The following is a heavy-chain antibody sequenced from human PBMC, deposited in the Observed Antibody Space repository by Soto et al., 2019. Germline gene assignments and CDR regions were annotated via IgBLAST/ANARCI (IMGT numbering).Heavy chain of an antibody. CDR1: GFTFSSYW. D-gene: IGHD5-12*01. CDR3: AGGASRGGYHRGAFDI. V-gene: IGHV3-7*03. J-gene: IGHJ3*02. CDR2: IKQDGSEK. Sequence: EVQLVESGGGLVQPGGSLRLSCAASGFTFSSYWMSWVRQAPGKGLAWVANIKQDGSEKYSVDSVKGRFTISRDNTKNSLCLQMNSLRAEDTAGYYCAGGASRGGYHRGAFDIWGQGTMVTVSS.